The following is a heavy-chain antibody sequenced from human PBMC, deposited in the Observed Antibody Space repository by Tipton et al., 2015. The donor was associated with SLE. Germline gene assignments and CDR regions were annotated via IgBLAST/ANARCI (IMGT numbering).Heavy chain of an antibody. V-gene: IGHV6-1*01. CDR3: ARVAPTEVFDY. J-gene: IGHJ4*02. D-gene: IGHD1-1*01. CDR2: TYFRSKWFD. Sequence: GLVKPSQTLSLTCDISGDSVSSNSAAWHWIRQSPSRGLEWLGRTYFRSKWFDDYAISVKSRITINTDTSKNQISLQLNSVTPEDTAVYYCARVAPTEVFDYWGQGTLVTVSS. CDR1: GDSVSSNSAA.